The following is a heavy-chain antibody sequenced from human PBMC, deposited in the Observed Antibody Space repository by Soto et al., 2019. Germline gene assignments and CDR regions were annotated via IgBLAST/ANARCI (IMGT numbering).Heavy chain of an antibody. CDR1: GGSISSYY. CDR2: IYYSGST. Sequence: TETLSLTCTVCGGSISSYYWSWIRQPPGKGLEWIGYIYYSGSTNYNPSLKSRVTISVDTSKNQFSLKLSSVTAADTAVYYCAGRASRYYYDSSGYFDYWGQGTLVTVSS. D-gene: IGHD3-22*01. J-gene: IGHJ4*02. V-gene: IGHV4-59*01. CDR3: AGRASRYYYDSSGYFDY.